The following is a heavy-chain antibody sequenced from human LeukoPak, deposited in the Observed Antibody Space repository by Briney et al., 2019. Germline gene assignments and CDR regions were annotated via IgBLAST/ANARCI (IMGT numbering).Heavy chain of an antibody. J-gene: IGHJ4*02. CDR1: GGSISSYY. CDR3: ATVVTRDYFDY. CDR2: SYYSGST. Sequence: SETLSLTCTVSGGSISSYYWSWIRQPPGKGLEWVGYSYYSGSTNYNPSLKSRVTISVDTSKNQFSLKLSSVTAADTAVYYCATVVTRDYFDYWGQGTLVTVSS. D-gene: IGHD4-17*01. V-gene: IGHV4-59*01.